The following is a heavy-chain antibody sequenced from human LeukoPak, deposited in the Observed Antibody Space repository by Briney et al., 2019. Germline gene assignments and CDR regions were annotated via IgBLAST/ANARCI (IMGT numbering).Heavy chain of an antibody. V-gene: IGHV3-30*18. D-gene: IGHD1-1*01. CDR2: ISYDGSNK. CDR3: VKRWTGTTIGQQDY. J-gene: IGHJ4*02. Sequence: GRSLRLSCAASGFTFSYYGMHWVRQAPGKGLEWVAVISYDGSNKYYADSVKGRFTISRDNSKNTLYLQMNSLRAEDMAVYYCVKRWTGTTIGQQDYWGQGTLISVSS. CDR1: GFTFSYYG.